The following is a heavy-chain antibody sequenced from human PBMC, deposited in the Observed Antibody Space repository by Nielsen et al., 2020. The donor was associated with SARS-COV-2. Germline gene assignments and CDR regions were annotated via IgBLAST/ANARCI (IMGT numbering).Heavy chain of an antibody. CDR3: AREYYYGSGSYGPFLGY. V-gene: IGHV3-33*01. CDR2: IWYDGSNK. D-gene: IGHD3-10*01. J-gene: IGHJ4*02. Sequence: GESLKISCAASGFTFSSYGMHWVRQAQGKGLEWVAVIWYDGSNKYYADSVKGRFTISRDNSKNTLYLQMNSLRAEDTAVYYCAREYYYGSGSYGPFLGYWGQGTLVTVSS. CDR1: GFTFSSYG.